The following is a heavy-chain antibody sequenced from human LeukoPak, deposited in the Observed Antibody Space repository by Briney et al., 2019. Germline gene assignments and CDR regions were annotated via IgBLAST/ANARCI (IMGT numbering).Heavy chain of an antibody. V-gene: IGHV3-7*01. Sequence: PGGSLRLSCAASEFTFSNYWMTWVRQAPGKGLEWVANIKEDGSDKYYVDSVKGRFTISRDNAKNSLYLQMNSLRAEDTAVYYCARDVGYFRFDYWGQGTLVTVSS. CDR2: IKEDGSDK. CDR1: EFTFSNYW. D-gene: IGHD5-18*01. CDR3: ARDVGYFRFDY. J-gene: IGHJ4*02.